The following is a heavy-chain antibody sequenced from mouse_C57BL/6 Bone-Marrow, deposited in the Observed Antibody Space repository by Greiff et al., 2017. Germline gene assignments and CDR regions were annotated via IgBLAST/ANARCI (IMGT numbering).Heavy chain of an antibody. CDR2: ISSGSSTI. CDR1: GFTFSDYG. J-gene: IGHJ4*01. V-gene: IGHV5-17*01. D-gene: IGHD1-1*01. Sequence: EVKLVESGGGLVKPGGSLKLSCAASGFTFSDYGMHWVRQAPEKGLEWVAYISSGSSTIYYADTVKGRFTISRDNAKNTLCLQMTSLRSEDEDMYYCERRGTVVAFYWMDYWGQGTSVTVSA. CDR3: ERRGTVVAFYWMDY.